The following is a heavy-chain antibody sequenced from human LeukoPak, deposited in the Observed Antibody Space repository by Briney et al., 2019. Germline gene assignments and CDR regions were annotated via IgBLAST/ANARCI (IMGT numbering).Heavy chain of an antibody. CDR3: ARDSAQSGGLDH. D-gene: IGHD3-16*01. V-gene: IGHV1-46*01. CDR1: GYTFTGYY. Sequence: ASVKVSCKASGYTFTGYYMHWVRQAPGQGLEWMGIIYPGGGSTTYAQKFQGRVTMTSDTSTSTVYMELSSLRCEDTAVYFGARDSAQSGGLDHWLHRTMVTVSS. J-gene: IGHJ4*01. CDR2: IYPGGGST.